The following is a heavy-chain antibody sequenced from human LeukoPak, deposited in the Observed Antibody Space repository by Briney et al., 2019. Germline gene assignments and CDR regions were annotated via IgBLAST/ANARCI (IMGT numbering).Heavy chain of an antibody. CDR2: IYYSGST. D-gene: IGHD3-10*01. CDR3: ARASRGYYGSGSYYHFDY. CDR1: GVSISSSSYY. J-gene: IGHJ4*02. V-gene: IGHV4-39*07. Sequence: PSETLSLTCTVSGVSISSSSYYWGWIRQPPGKGLEWIGSIYYSGSTYYNPSLKSRVTISVDTSKNQFSLKLSSVTAADTAVYYCARASRGYYGSGSYYHFDYWGQGTLVTVSS.